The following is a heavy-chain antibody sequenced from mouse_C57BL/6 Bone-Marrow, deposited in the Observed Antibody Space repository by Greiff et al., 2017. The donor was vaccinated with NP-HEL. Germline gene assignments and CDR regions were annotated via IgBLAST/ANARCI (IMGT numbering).Heavy chain of an antibody. CDR3: AREPYYSNYVGAMDY. D-gene: IGHD2-5*01. Sequence: VQLQQSGPVLVKPGASVKMSCKASGYTFTDYYMNWVKQSHGKSLEWIGVINPYNGGTSYNQKFQGKATLTVDKSSSTAYMELNSLTSEDSAVYYCAREPYYSNYVGAMDYWGQGTSVTVSS. CDR1: GYTFTDYY. J-gene: IGHJ4*01. CDR2: INPYNGGT. V-gene: IGHV1-19*01.